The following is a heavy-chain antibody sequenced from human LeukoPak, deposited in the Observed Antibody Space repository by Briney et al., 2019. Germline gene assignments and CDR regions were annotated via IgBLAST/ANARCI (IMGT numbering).Heavy chain of an antibody. CDR3: ASIAVAFHAFDI. Sequence: SGGSLRLSCAASGFTFSSSAMSWVRQAPGKGLEWVSAISNNGGYTYYADSVQGRFTISRDNSKSTLCLQMNSLRAEDTAVYYCASIAVAFHAFDIWGQGTMVTVSS. J-gene: IGHJ3*02. CDR1: GFTFSSSA. V-gene: IGHV3-23*01. D-gene: IGHD6-19*01. CDR2: ISNNGGYT.